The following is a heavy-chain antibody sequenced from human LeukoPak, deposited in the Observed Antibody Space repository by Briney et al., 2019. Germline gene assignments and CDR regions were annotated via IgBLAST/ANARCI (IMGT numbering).Heavy chain of an antibody. D-gene: IGHD3-16*01. Sequence: GGSLLLSCAASGFTFSSYWMHWVRQDPGKGLVWASRITSDGSSTSHADSVKGRFTTSRDNAKNTLYLQMNSLRAEDTAVYYCAGGGSTWLEYWGQGSPSTVSS. J-gene: IGHJ4*02. CDR1: GFTFSSYW. CDR3: AGGGSTWLEY. V-gene: IGHV3-74*01. CDR2: ITSDGSST.